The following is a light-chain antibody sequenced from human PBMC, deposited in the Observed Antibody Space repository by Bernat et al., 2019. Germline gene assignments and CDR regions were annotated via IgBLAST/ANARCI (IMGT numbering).Light chain of an antibody. CDR3: QAWDSSTGV. CDR1: RLGNKY. Sequence: SYELTQPPSVSVSPGQTASITCSGDRLGNKYTCWYRQKPGQSPVLVIYRDNKRPSGIPERFSGSHSGNTATLTISGTQAMDEADYYCQAWDSSTGVFGGGTRLTVL. V-gene: IGLV3-1*01. CDR2: RDN. J-gene: IGLJ3*02.